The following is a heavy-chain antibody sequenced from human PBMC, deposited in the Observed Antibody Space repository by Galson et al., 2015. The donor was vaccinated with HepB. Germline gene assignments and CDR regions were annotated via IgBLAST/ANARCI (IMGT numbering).Heavy chain of an antibody. CDR2: ISYDGSNK. Sequence: SLRLSCAASGFTFSSYGMHWVRQAPGEGLEWVAVISYDGSNKYYADSVKGRFTISRDNSKNTLYLQMNSLRAEDTAVYYCAKSIYDFWSGFNWFDPWGQGTLVTVSS. CDR3: AKSIYDFWSGFNWFDP. J-gene: IGHJ5*02. D-gene: IGHD3-3*01. V-gene: IGHV3-30*18. CDR1: GFTFSSYG.